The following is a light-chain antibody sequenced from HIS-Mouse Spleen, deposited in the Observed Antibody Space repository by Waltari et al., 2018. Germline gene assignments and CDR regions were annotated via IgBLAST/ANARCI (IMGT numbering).Light chain of an antibody. CDR2: DDS. Sequence: SYVLTQPPSVSVAPGKTARITCGGNNIGSKSGHWYQQKPGQAPVLVFYDDSDRPSGIPGRFSDSNSGNTATLTISRVEAGDEADYYCQVWDSSSDHPYVFGTGTKVTVL. J-gene: IGLJ1*01. CDR1: NIGSKS. CDR3: QVWDSSSDHPYV. V-gene: IGLV3-21*03.